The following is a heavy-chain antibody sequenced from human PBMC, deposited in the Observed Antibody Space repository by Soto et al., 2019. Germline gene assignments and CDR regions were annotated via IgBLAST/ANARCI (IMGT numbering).Heavy chain of an antibody. V-gene: IGHV3-74*01. Sequence: EVQLVESGGGLVQPGGSLRLSCAASGFTFSNYWMHWVRQAPGKGLVWVSRINSGGRGTNYADSVKGRFTISRDNVKNPVHLQMKRLRVEDTAVYYCVRDEYGSGRYDPWGQGTLVTVSS. D-gene: IGHD3-10*01. CDR3: VRDEYGSGRYDP. J-gene: IGHJ5*02. CDR1: GFTFSNYW. CDR2: INSGGRGT.